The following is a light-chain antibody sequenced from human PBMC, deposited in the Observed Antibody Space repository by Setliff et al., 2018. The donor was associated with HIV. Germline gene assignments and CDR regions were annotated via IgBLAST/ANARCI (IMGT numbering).Light chain of an antibody. CDR1: SSDVGGSNF. V-gene: IGLV2-14*03. J-gene: IGLJ1*01. CDR3: NSYRSGSPYV. CDR2: DVS. Sequence: QSALTQPASVSGSPGQSITISCTGTSSDVGGSNFVSWYQQHPGKAPKLIIFDVSLRPSGVSNRFSGSKSGNTASLTISGLRAEDEADYFCNSYRSGSPYVFGTGTKVTVL.